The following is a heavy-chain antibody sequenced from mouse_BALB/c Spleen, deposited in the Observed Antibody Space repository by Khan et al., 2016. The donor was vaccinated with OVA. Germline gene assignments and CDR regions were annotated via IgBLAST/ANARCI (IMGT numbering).Heavy chain of an antibody. CDR3: ARSLYYSDSYAMDY. CDR2: ISSTGST. J-gene: IGHJ4*01. D-gene: IGHD2-13*01. CDR1: GYSITSDFA. Sequence: EVQLQESGPGLVKPSQSLSLTCTVTGYSITSDFAWNWIRQFPGNKLEWMGYISSTGSTSYSPSLKSRFSITRDTSKNQFFPHLNSVTTEDTATYYCARSLYYSDSYAMDYWGQGTSVTVSS. V-gene: IGHV3-2*02.